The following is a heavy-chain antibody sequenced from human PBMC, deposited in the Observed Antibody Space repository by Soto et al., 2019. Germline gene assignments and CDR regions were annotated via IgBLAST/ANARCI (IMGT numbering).Heavy chain of an antibody. D-gene: IGHD6-19*01. CDR2: IYYSGST. CDR1: GGSISSYY. CDR3: ARTRQPSRVSGWYY. J-gene: IGHJ4*02. Sequence: SETLSLTCTVSGGSISSYYWSWIRQPPGKGLEWIGYIYYSGSTNYNPSLKSRVTISVDTSKNQFSLKLSSVTAADTAVYYCARTRQPSRVSGWYYWGQGTLVTVSS. V-gene: IGHV4-59*08.